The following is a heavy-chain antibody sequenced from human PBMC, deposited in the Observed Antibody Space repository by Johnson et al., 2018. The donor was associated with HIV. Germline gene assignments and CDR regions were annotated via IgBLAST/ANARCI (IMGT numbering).Heavy chain of an antibody. Sequence: QVQLVESGGGVVQPGRSLRLSCAASGFTFSSYGMHWVRQAPGKGLEWVAVIWYDGSNKYYADSVKGRFTISREYFKNTLSLQMNGLKDEDTAIYYCARELRGPDAFDIWGQGTMVTVSS. CDR3: ARELRGPDAFDI. J-gene: IGHJ3*02. CDR2: IWYDGSNK. V-gene: IGHV3-33*01. CDR1: GFTFSSYG.